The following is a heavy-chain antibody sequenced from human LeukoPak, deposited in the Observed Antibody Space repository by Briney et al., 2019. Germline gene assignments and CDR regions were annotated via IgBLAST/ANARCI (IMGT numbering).Heavy chain of an antibody. CDR3: AKGAGRTHYYYYMDV. CDR2: ISWNSGSI. D-gene: IGHD6-19*01. Sequence: GGSLRLSCAASGFTFDDYAMHWVRQAPGKGLEWVSGISWNSGSIGYADSVKGRFTISRDNAKNSLFLQMNSLRAEDTALYYCAKGAGRTHYYYYMDVWGKGTTVTVSS. CDR1: GFTFDDYA. J-gene: IGHJ6*03. V-gene: IGHV3-9*01.